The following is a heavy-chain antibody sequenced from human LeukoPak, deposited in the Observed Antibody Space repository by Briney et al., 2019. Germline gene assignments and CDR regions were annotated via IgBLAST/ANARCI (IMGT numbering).Heavy chain of an antibody. CDR3: ARSPVAGTGIWYFDY. J-gene: IGHJ4*02. Sequence: SETLSLTCTVSGGSISGSYWSWIRQPPGKGLGWIGHIYYLGTTKYNPSLKSRLTISVDTSKNQLSLKLSSLTAADTALYYCARSPVAGTGIWYFDYWGQGTLVTVSS. V-gene: IGHV4-59*12. CDR2: IYYLGTT. CDR1: GGSISGSY. D-gene: IGHD6-19*01.